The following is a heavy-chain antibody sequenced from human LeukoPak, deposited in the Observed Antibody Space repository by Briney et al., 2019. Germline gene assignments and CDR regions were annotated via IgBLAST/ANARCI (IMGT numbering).Heavy chain of an antibody. CDR1: GGSFSGYY. D-gene: IGHD3-22*01. J-gene: IGHJ4*02. Sequence: SETLSLTCAVYGGSFSGYYWSWIRQPPGKGLEWIGEINHSGSTNYNPSLKSRVTISVDTSKNQFSLKLSSVTAADTAVYYCARAYYYDSNDYWGQGTLVTVSS. CDR3: ARAYYYDSNDY. V-gene: IGHV4-34*01. CDR2: INHSGST.